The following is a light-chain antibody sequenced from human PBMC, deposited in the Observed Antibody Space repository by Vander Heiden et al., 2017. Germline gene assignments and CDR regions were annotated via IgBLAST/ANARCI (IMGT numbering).Light chain of an antibody. CDR2: DAS. CDR1: QGISSA. CDR3: QHFNIYA. J-gene: IGKJ4*01. V-gene: IGKV1-13*02. Sequence: AIQLTPSPSSLSASVGDRVTIPCRASQGISSALAWDQQKPGKAPKLLIYDASSLESGVQSRFSGSGSGTDFTLTSSSLQTEDFETYYRQHFNIYAFGGGTKVEIK.